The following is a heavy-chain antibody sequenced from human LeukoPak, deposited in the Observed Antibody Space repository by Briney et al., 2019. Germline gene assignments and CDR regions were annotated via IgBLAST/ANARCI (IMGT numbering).Heavy chain of an antibody. Sequence: GASVKVSCKASGYTFTDYYINWVRQAPGQGLEWMGWINPNSGGTSYAQKFQGRVTMTGDTSISTAYMVLTSLTSDDTAAYYCASEALNDFWSGAPEYYFDYWGQGTLVTVSS. CDR1: GYTFTDYY. CDR3: ASEALNDFWSGAPEYYFDY. J-gene: IGHJ4*02. CDR2: INPNSGGT. D-gene: IGHD3-3*01. V-gene: IGHV1-2*02.